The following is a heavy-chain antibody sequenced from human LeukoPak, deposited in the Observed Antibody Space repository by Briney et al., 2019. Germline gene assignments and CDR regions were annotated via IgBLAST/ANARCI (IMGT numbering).Heavy chain of an antibody. CDR1: RFTFSSYG. CDR3: AKDEGGGYSSGLTIDY. Sequence: PGRSLRLSCAASRFTFSSYGMHWVRQAPGKGLEWVAVISYDGSNKYYADSVKGRFTISRDNSKNRLYLQMNSLRAEDTAVYYCAKDEGGGYSSGLTIDYWGQGTLVTVSS. D-gene: IGHD6-19*01. J-gene: IGHJ4*02. V-gene: IGHV3-30*18. CDR2: ISYDGSNK.